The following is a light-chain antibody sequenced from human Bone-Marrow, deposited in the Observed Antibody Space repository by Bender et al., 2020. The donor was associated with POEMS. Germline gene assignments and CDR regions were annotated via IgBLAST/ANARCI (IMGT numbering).Light chain of an antibody. CDR3: SSYAGDYTYV. Sequence: QSALTQPPSASGSPGQSVTISCTGTSSDVGGYNYVSWYQHHAGRAPKLLIYDVTKRPSGVPDRFSGSKSGDTASLTISGLQAEDEADYYCSSYAGDYTYVFGPGTKLTVL. CDR2: DVT. CDR1: SSDVGGYNY. V-gene: IGLV2-11*01. J-gene: IGLJ1*01.